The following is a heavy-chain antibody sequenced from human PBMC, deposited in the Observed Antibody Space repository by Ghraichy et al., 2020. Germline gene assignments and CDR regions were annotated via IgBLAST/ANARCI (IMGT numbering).Heavy chain of an antibody. CDR2: ISHSGDIT. D-gene: IGHD3-10*01. CDR3: ASRGTV. Sequence: GGSLRLSCAGSGFTFSSYGMSWVRQAPGKGPEWVSGISHSGDITDYADSVKGRFTISRDNSKNTLSLQMNSLRAEDTAVYFCASRGTVWGQGTTVTVSS. CDR1: GFTFSSYG. J-gene: IGHJ6*02. V-gene: IGHV3-23*01.